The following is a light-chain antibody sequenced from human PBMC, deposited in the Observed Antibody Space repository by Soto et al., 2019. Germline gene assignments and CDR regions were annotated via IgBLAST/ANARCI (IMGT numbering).Light chain of an antibody. CDR1: QSVSSNY. CDR2: GAS. J-gene: IGKJ5*01. CDR3: QQYNNWPPIT. Sequence: PGERVTLSCRASQSVSSNYLIWYQQKPGQAPRLLIYGASTRATGIPARFSGCGSGTDFTLTVSSLQPEDFAVYYCQQYNNWPPITFGQGTRLEI. V-gene: IGKV3D-7*01.